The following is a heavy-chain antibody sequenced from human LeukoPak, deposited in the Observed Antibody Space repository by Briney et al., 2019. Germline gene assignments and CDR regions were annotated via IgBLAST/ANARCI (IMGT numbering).Heavy chain of an antibody. CDR1: GGSISSYY. V-gene: IGHV4-59*12. CDR2: IYYSGST. D-gene: IGHD5-12*01. J-gene: IGHJ6*03. Sequence: PSETLSLTCTVSGGSISSYYWSWIRQPPGKGLEWIGYIYYSGSTYYNPPLKSRVTISVDTSKNQFSLKLTSVTAADTAVYYCARDQRSGYSGYDYYYYYYMDVWGKGTTVTVSS. CDR3: ARDQRSGYSGYDYYYYYYMDV.